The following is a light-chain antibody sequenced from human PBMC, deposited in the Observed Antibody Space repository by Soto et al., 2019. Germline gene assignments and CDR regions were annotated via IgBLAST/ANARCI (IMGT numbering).Light chain of an antibody. J-gene: IGKJ4*01. CDR3: QQYGGPPP. CDR1: QTLSANF. Sequence: NVLRRAGGAVSSSRAARATLSVRASQTLSANFLAWYQQKPGQAPKLVIYGVSKRATGIPDRFSGSGSGTDFTLTISRLAPEDFAPYYWQQYGGPPPFGGGTKVDI. CDR2: GVS. V-gene: IGKV3-20*01.